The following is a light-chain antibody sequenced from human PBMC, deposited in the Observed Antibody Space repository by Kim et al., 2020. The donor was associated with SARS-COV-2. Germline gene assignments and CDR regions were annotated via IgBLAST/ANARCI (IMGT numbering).Light chain of an antibody. J-gene: IGKJ5*01. CDR3: MQGIQPIT. V-gene: IGKV2-30*01. Sequence: DVVMTQSPLSLPVTLGQPASISCRSSQSLGYSDGNTYLNWFQQRPGQSPRRLIYKVSNRDSGVPDRFSGSGSGTDFTLKISRVEAEDVGVYYCMQGIQPITFGQGTRLEIK. CDR2: KVS. CDR1: QSLGYSDGNTY.